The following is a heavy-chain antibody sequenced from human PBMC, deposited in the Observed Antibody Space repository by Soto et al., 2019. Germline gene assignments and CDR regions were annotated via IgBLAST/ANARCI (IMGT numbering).Heavy chain of an antibody. V-gene: IGHV4-59*01. CDR3: ARMNYYDTSGYPFDY. CDR2: IYFRGTT. Sequence: SETLSLTCTVSGVSISSYYWSWIRQPPGKGLEWIGYIYFRGTTNYNPSLKSRVTMSADTSKNQFSLKLNSVTAADTAVYYCARMNYYDTSGYPFDYWGQGMMVTVSS. D-gene: IGHD3-22*01. J-gene: IGHJ4*02. CDR1: GVSISSYY.